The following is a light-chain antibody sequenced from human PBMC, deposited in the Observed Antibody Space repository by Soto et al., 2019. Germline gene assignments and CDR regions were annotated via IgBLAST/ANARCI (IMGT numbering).Light chain of an antibody. J-gene: IGKJ2*01. Sequence: DIVMTQSPRSLPVTPGEPASFSCRSSQSLLYSNGYNYLDWYLQKPGQSPQLLIYLGSNRASGVPDRFSGSGSGTDFTLKISRVEAEDVGVYYCMHALRTPYTFGQGTKLEIK. V-gene: IGKV2-28*01. CDR2: LGS. CDR3: MHALRTPYT. CDR1: QSLLYSNGYNY.